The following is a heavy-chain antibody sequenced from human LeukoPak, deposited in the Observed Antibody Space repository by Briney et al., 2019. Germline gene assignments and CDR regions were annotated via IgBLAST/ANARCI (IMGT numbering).Heavy chain of an antibody. CDR1: GFTFSSYA. V-gene: IGHV3-30*04. J-gene: IGHJ4*02. CDR3: ASEIIFGSFDY. CDR2: ISYDGSNK. Sequence: GRSLRLSCAASGFTFSSYAMHWVREAPGKGLEWVAVISYDGSNKYYADSVKGRFTISRDNSKNTLYLQMNSLRAEDTAVYYCASEIIFGSFDYWGQGTLVTVSS. D-gene: IGHD3-3*01.